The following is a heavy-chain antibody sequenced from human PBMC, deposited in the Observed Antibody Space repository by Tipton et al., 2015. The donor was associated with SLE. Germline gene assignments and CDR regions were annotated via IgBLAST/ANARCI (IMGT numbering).Heavy chain of an antibody. J-gene: IGHJ4*02. D-gene: IGHD6-19*01. Sequence: TLSLTCTVSGVSFSSYYWSWIRQSPGKGLEWIGNIYTSGNTNYNPSLKSRVTISVDTSKNQFSLKLSSVTAADTAVYYCARVGYSSGSYYFDYWGQGTLVTVSS. CDR2: IYTSGNT. V-gene: IGHV4-4*08. CDR3: ARVGYSSGSYYFDY. CDR1: GVSFSSYY.